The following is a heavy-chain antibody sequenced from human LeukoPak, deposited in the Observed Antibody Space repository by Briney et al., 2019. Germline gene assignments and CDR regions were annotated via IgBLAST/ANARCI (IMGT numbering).Heavy chain of an antibody. CDR2: VKYDGSET. Sequence: GGTLRLSCAASGFTFSSYGMSWVRQAPGKGLEWVANVKYDGSETHYVDSVKGRFTISRDNAKNSLYLQMNSLRAEDTAVYYCARQNIGYCSGGSCFNYYYYMDVWGKGTTVTVSS. J-gene: IGHJ6*03. D-gene: IGHD2-15*01. V-gene: IGHV3-7*01. CDR1: GFTFSSYG. CDR3: ARQNIGYCSGGSCFNYYYYMDV.